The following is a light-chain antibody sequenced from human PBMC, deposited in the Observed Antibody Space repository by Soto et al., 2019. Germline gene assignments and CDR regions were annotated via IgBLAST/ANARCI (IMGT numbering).Light chain of an antibody. CDR2: DAS. J-gene: IGKJ5*01. Sequence: EMVLTQSPGTMSLSPGERATLACRASQRVSSSDLAWYQQQPRQAHPLLLYDASNRATGVPARFSGSGSGTDFTLSTSRLEAADFAVYYCQKYGSSPPITVGQGTRLEI. CDR3: QKYGSSPPIT. V-gene: IGKV3-20*01. CDR1: QRVSSSD.